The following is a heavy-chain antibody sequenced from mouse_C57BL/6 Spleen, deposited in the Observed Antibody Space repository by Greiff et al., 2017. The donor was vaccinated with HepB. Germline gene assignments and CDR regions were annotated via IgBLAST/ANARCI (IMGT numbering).Heavy chain of an antibody. J-gene: IGHJ4*01. Sequence: QVKLQQPGTELVKPGASVKLSCTASGYTFNSYWMHWVKQSPGQGLEWIGNINPSNGGTNYNEKFKSKTTLTVDKSSSTAYMQLSSLTSEDSAVYDGAREGHWDDYAMDYWGQGTSVTVSS. D-gene: IGHD4-1*01. CDR2: INPSNGGT. CDR3: AREGHWDDYAMDY. CDR1: GYTFNSYW. V-gene: IGHV1-53*01.